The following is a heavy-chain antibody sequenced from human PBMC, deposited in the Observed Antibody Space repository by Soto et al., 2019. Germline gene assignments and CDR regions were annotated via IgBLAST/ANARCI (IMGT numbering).Heavy chain of an antibody. J-gene: IGHJ4*02. CDR3: ARTPRPRITIFGVVSYYFDY. CDR2: INTDGSNT. D-gene: IGHD3-3*01. Sequence: GGSLRLSCAASGLTFNRYWMHWVRHAPGKGLVWVSHINTDGSNTNYADSVKGRFTISRDNAKSTLFLQMNSLRDEDTAVYYCARTPRPRITIFGVVSYYFDYWGQGTLVTV. V-gene: IGHV3-74*01. CDR1: GLTFNRYW.